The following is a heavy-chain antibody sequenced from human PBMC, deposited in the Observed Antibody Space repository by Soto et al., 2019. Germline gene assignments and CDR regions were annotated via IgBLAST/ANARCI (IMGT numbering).Heavy chain of an antibody. CDR2: ITPSGDYT. Sequence: EVQLLESGGGLIQPGGSLRLSCAASGFTFSGYTMSWVRQAPGKGPEWVSAITPSGDYTTYADSVKGRFTIARDNSKNALVLQMNGLRADDTAIYYCARPYETSGAYLPFDYWGLGTLVTVSS. J-gene: IGHJ4*02. CDR3: ARPYETSGAYLPFDY. V-gene: IGHV3-23*01. D-gene: IGHD3-22*01. CDR1: GFTFSGYT.